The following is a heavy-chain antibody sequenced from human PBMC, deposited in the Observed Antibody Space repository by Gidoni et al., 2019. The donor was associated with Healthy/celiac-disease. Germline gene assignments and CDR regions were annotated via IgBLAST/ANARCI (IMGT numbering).Heavy chain of an antibody. D-gene: IGHD3-3*01. J-gene: IGHJ6*02. CDR1: GFTFSSYA. V-gene: IGHV3-30-3*01. Sequence: QVQLVESGGGVVQPGRSLRLSCAASGFTFSSYAMHWVRQAPGKGLEWVAVISYDGSNKYYADSVKGRFTISRDNSKNTLYLQMNSLRAEDTAVYYCARGLLRFLEWLNGMDVWGQGTTVTVSS. CDR3: ARGLLRFLEWLNGMDV. CDR2: ISYDGSNK.